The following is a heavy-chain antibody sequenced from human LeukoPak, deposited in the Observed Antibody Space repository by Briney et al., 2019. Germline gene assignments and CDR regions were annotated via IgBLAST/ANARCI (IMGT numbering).Heavy chain of an antibody. V-gene: IGHV1-69*06. J-gene: IGHJ4*02. Sequence: SVKVSCKASGDTFGTFSFNWVRQAPSEGLEWLGGLTPLAGTPNYAQKFQGRLTISADKSTSTVYMELSRLTSEDTAVYYCARDPVCNGGSCYSTPDYWGQGTLVTVSS. CDR3: ARDPVCNGGSCYSTPDY. CDR2: LTPLAGTP. D-gene: IGHD2-15*01. CDR1: GDTFGTFS.